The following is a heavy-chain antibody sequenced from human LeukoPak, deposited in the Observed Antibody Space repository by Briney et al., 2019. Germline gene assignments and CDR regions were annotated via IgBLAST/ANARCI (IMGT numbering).Heavy chain of an antibody. CDR1: GYTFTRYD. V-gene: IGHV1-8*03. CDR3: ARVDGSADY. CDR2: MNPKSGNT. Sequence: ASVKVSCKASGYTFTRYDINWVRQATGQGLEWMGWMNPKSGNTGHAQQFQGRVTITRDTSISTVYMELSSLRSEDTAVYFCARVDGSADYWGQGTLVTVSS. D-gene: IGHD3-22*01. J-gene: IGHJ4*02.